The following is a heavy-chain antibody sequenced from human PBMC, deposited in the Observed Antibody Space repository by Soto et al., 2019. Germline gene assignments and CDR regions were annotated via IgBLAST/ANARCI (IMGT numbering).Heavy chain of an antibody. Sequence: QVQLVQSGAEVKEPGDSVKVSCKASGYTFTTYAISWVRQAPGQGLEWMGWINTYNGNTYHAQKVQGRVTMTTDTSTSTAYMELRSLRSDDTAVYYCARASHCTSGSCYHLYWGQGTLVTVSS. CDR1: GYTFTTYA. D-gene: IGHD2-15*01. V-gene: IGHV1-18*01. J-gene: IGHJ4*02. CDR2: INTYNGNT. CDR3: ARASHCTSGSCYHLY.